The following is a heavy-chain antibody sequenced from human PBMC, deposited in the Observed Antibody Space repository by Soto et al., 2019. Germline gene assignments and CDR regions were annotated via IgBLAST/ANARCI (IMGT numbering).Heavy chain of an antibody. V-gene: IGHV1-18*01. J-gene: IGHJ6*02. Sequence: GASVKVSCKASGYTFTSYGISWVRQAPGQGLEWMGWISAYNGNTNYAQKLQGRVTMTTDTSTSTAYMELRSLRSDDTAVYYCARDTPITMIGSYYYGMDVWGQGTTVTVSS. CDR2: ISAYNGNT. D-gene: IGHD3-22*01. CDR3: ARDTPITMIGSYYYGMDV. CDR1: GYTFTSYG.